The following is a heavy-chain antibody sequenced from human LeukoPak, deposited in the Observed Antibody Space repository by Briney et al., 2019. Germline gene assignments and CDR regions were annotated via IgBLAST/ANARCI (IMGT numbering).Heavy chain of an antibody. V-gene: IGHV5-51*01. Sequence: GESLKISGTGSGYTFSSYWIGWVRQKPGKGLEWMGIIYPGDSDTRYSPSFQGQVTISADKSITTAYLQWSSLKASDTAMYYCARRYGSGSYMDYWGQGTLVTVSS. CDR2: IYPGDSDT. J-gene: IGHJ4*02. D-gene: IGHD3-10*01. CDR3: ARRYGSGSYMDY. CDR1: GYTFSSYW.